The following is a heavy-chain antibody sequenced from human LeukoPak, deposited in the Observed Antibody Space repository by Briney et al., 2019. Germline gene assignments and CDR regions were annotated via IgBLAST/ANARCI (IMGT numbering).Heavy chain of an antibody. Sequence: GGSLTLPCAASGFTFSSYAMHWVRQAQGQGMEWVAVISYDGSNKYYADSVQGRFTISRDNSKNTLYLQMNSLRAEDTAVYYCASDYDFWSGSHYYYYYGMDVWGQGTTVTVSS. CDR2: ISYDGSNK. CDR1: GFTFSSYA. V-gene: IGHV3-30-3*01. J-gene: IGHJ6*02. CDR3: ASDYDFWSGSHYYYYYGMDV. D-gene: IGHD3-3*01.